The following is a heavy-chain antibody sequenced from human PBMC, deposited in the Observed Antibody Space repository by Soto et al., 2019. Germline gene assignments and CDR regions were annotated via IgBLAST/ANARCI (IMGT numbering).Heavy chain of an antibody. J-gene: IGHJ5*02. D-gene: IGHD2-2*01. V-gene: IGHV4-59*08. CDR2: IYYSGST. CDR3: ARTEGYCSSTSCYLLWFDP. CDR1: GGSISSYY. Sequence: SETLSLTCTVSGGSISSYYWSWIRQPPGKGLEWIGYIYYSGSTNYNPSLKSRVTISVDTSKNQFSLKLSSVTAADTAVYYCARTEGYCSSTSCYLLWFDPWGQGTLVTVSS.